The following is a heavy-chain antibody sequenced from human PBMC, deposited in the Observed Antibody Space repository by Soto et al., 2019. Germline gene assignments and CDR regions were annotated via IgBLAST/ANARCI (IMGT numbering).Heavy chain of an antibody. V-gene: IGHV1-18*01. Sequence: ASVKVSCKASGYTFTSYGISWVRQAPGQGLEWMGWISAYNGNTNYAQKLQGRVTMTTDTSTSTAYMELRSLRSGDTAVYYCARVGMSDFWSGYYHNYYYYYMDVWGKGTTVTVSS. D-gene: IGHD3-3*01. CDR1: GYTFTSYG. CDR3: ARVGMSDFWSGYYHNYYYYYMDV. CDR2: ISAYNGNT. J-gene: IGHJ6*03.